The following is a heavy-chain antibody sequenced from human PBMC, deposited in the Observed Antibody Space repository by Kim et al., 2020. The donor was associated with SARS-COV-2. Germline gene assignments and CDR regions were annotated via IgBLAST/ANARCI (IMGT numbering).Heavy chain of an antibody. CDR3: ARISLFGVIY. CDR1: GDSVTTTSFY. D-gene: IGHD3-3*01. CDR2: IYYTGST. Sequence: SETLSLTCSVSGDSVTTTSFYWGWIRQPPGKGLEWIGSIYYTGSTHYNPSLKSQITISEDTSQNQFSLNVNSVTAADTAVYYCARISLFGVIYWGPGTLVTVSS. V-gene: IGHV4-39*01. J-gene: IGHJ4*02.